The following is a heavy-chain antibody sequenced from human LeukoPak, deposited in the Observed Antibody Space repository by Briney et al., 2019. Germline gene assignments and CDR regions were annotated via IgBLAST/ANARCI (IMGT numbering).Heavy chain of an antibody. CDR3: AKQRYSSGPGYFDY. V-gene: IGHV3-9*01. CDR1: GYTLTELS. D-gene: IGHD6-19*01. CDR2: ISWNSGSI. Sequence: SCKVSGYTLTELSMHWVRQAPGKGLEWVSGISWNSGSIGYADSVKGRFTISRDNAKNSLYLQMNSLRAEDTALYYCAKQRYSSGPGYFDYWGQGTLVTVSS. J-gene: IGHJ4*02.